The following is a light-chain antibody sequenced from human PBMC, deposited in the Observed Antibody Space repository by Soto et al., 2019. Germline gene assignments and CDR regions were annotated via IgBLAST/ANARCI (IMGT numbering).Light chain of an antibody. V-gene: IGLV1-47*01. CDR2: NNN. CDR3: AAWDDSLSGVI. CDR1: RSNIGTNY. Sequence: QSVLTQPPSASGTPGQRVTISCSGSRSNIGTNYVYWYQQLPGTAPKLLIYNNNQRPSGVPDRFSGSKSGTSGTSASLAISGLRSEDEADYYCAAWDDSLSGVIFGGGTKL. J-gene: IGLJ2*01.